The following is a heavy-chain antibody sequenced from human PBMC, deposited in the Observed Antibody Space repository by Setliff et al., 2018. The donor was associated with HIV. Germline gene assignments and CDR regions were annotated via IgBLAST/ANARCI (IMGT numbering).Heavy chain of an antibody. D-gene: IGHD2-21*01. CDR3: AQMSISASVYFDY. CDR1: GASLQSYY. Sequence: SETLSLTCSVSGASLQSYYWSWIRQPAGKGLQWIGRIYYVGWSKYNPSLEDRVTMSVDSSGNQFSLTLTSVTAADTAVYYCAQMSISASVYFDYWGQGTLVTVSS. CDR2: IYYVGWS. J-gene: IGHJ4*02. V-gene: IGHV4-4*07.